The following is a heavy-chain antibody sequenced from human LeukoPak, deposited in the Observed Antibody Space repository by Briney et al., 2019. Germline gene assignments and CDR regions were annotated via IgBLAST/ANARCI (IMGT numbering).Heavy chain of an antibody. V-gene: IGHV4-30-2*01. CDR3: ARFSPRAMGNYLDF. J-gene: IGHJ4*02. CDR1: GGSISSGSYS. Sequence: SETLSLTCAVSGGSISSGSYSWSWIRQPPGKGLEWIGYIYPRGSTYYNPSLKSRVILSLDKSANQFSLNPSSVTAADTAVYYCARFSPRAMGNYLDFWGQGTLVTVSS. CDR2: IYPRGST. D-gene: IGHD7-27*01.